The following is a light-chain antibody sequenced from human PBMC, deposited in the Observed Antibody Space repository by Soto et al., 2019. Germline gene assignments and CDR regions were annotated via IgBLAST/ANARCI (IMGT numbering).Light chain of an antibody. CDR1: QGISSY. Sequence: DIQMTQSPSTLSGSVGDRVTITCRASQGISSYLAWYQQKPGKAPNLLISTASTLQSGVPSRFSGSGSGTDFTLTISSLHSEDFATYYCQQSYSTPVTFGQVNKVDIK. CDR2: TAS. V-gene: IGKV1-39*01. CDR3: QQSYSTPVT. J-gene: IGKJ1*01.